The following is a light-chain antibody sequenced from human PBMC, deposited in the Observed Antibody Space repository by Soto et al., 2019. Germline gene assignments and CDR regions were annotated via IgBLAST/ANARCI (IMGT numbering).Light chain of an antibody. CDR2: EVY. CDR1: SSDVGSSNF. CDR3: SSYAGSTNIV. Sequence: QSVLTQPPSASGSPGQSVTISCTGTSSDVGSSNFVSCYQQHPGKAPKLLIYEVYKRPSGVPDRFSGSKSGNTASLTFSGLQADDEADYYCSSYAGSTNIVFGIGTKVTVL. J-gene: IGLJ1*01. V-gene: IGLV2-8*01.